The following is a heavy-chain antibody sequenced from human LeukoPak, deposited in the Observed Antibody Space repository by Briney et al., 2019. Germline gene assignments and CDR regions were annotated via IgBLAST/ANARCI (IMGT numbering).Heavy chain of an antibody. D-gene: IGHD2-2*01. J-gene: IGHJ4*02. Sequence: GSSVKVSCKASGGTFSSYAISWVPQAPGQGLEWMGGIIPIFGTANYAQKFQGRVTITADESTSTAYMELSSLRSEDTAVYYCARGEPEELGYCSSTSCYRLEDWGQGTLVTVSS. CDR2: IIPIFGTA. V-gene: IGHV1-69*01. CDR1: GGTFSSYA. CDR3: ARGEPEELGYCSSTSCYRLED.